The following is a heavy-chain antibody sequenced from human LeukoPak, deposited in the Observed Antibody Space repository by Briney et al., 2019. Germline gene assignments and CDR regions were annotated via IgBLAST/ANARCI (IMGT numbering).Heavy chain of an antibody. V-gene: IGHV1-18*01. CDR2: ITAYNGNT. D-gene: IGHD3-10*01. J-gene: IGHJ4*02. Sequence: GASVKVSCKASGYTFISYGISWVRQAPGQGLEWMGWITAYNGNTNYAQKLQDRVTMTTDTSTSTAYMEVRSLRSDDTAVYYCARAQITMVRGVIITLFDYWGQGTLVTVSS. CDR1: GYTFISYG. CDR3: ARAQITMVRGVIITLFDY.